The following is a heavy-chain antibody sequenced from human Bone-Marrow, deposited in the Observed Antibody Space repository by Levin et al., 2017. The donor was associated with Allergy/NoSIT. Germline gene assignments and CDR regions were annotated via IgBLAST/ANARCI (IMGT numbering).Heavy chain of an antibody. Sequence: GASVKVSCKSSGGTFSSYTITWVRQAPGQGLEWMGGILPAFGTPNYAQKFQGRVTIIADESASTVYMELSSLRSEDTAVYYCARDSPSTSLGYWGQGTLVTVSS. D-gene: IGHD6-6*01. CDR1: GGTFSSYT. J-gene: IGHJ4*02. CDR3: ARDSPSTSLGY. CDR2: ILPAFGTP. V-gene: IGHV1-69*13.